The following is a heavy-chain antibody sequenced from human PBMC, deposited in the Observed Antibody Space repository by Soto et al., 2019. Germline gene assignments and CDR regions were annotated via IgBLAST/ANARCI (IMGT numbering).Heavy chain of an antibody. CDR3: ASGNRYCSSTSCLFDY. Sequence: ASVKVSCKASGGTFSSYAISWVRQAPGQGLERMGGIIPIFGTANYAQKSQGRVTITADKSTSTAYMELSSLRSEDTAVYYCASGNRYCSSTSCLFDYWGQGTLVTVSS. CDR2: IIPIFGTA. J-gene: IGHJ4*02. CDR1: GGTFSSYA. V-gene: IGHV1-69*06. D-gene: IGHD2-2*01.